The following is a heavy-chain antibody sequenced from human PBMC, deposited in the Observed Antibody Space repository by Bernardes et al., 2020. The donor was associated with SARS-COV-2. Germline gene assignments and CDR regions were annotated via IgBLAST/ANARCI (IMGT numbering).Heavy chain of an antibody. Sequence: GSLRLSCAATGFAFSNYAMSWVRHVPGKGLEWVSSISSNAGNTYYADSVKGRFTISRDNAKNALSLNMIDLRTDDTAVYFCAKFTLVAYYFDSWGQGTLVTVSS. CDR1: GFAFSNYA. CDR2: ISSNAGNT. V-gene: IGHV3-23*01. D-gene: IGHD2-21*01. J-gene: IGHJ4*02. CDR3: AKFTLVAYYFDS.